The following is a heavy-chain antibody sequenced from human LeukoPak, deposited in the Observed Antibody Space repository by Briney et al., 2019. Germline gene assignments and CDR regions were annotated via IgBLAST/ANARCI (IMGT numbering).Heavy chain of an antibody. J-gene: IGHJ4*02. CDR3: ASSIAARPDYYFDY. CDR2: IYYSGST. D-gene: IGHD6-6*01. CDR1: GGSISSYY. Sequence: SETLSLTCTVSGGSISSYYWSWIRQPPGKGLEWIGYIYYSGSTNYNPSLKSRVTISVDTSKNQFSLRLSSVTAADTAVYYCASSIAARPDYYFDYWGQGTLVTVSS. V-gene: IGHV4-59*01.